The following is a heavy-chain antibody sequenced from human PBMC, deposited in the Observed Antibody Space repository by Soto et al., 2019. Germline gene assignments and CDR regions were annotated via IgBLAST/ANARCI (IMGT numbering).Heavy chain of an antibody. CDR3: AKVRASYLSASYFYYGLDV. V-gene: IGHV3-23*01. D-gene: IGHD3-10*01. CDR1: GFTFSHYV. CDR2: ISGSGSSV. J-gene: IGHJ6*02. Sequence: GGSLRLSCAASGFTFSHYVLSWVRQSPERGLEWVSSISGSGSSVYVADSVRGRFIMSRDLSTNTVSLQMNSLRAADAAVYYCAKVRASYLSASYFYYGLDVWGQGTTVTVSS.